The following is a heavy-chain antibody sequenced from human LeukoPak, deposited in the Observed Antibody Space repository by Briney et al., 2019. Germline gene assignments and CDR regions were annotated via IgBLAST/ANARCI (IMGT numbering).Heavy chain of an antibody. V-gene: IGHV4-34*01. CDR3: ARTMAAAARRYFQH. J-gene: IGHJ1*01. CDR2: INHSGST. Sequence: SETLSLTCAVYGRSFSGFYWSWIRQPPGKGLEWIGEINHSGSTNYNPSLKSRVTISVDTSKNQFSLKLSSVTAADTAVYYCARTMAAAARRYFQHWGQGTLATVSS. D-gene: IGHD6-13*01. CDR1: GRSFSGFY.